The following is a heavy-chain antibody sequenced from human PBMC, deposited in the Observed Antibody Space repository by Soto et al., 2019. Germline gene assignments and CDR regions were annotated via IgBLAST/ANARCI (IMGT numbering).Heavy chain of an antibody. CDR1: GGSFSGYY. CDR2: INHSGST. D-gene: IGHD2-2*01. J-gene: IGHJ6*03. Sequence: SETLSLTCAVYGGSFSGYYWSWIRQPPGKGLEWIGEINHSGSTNYNPSLKSRVTISVEQSKNQFSLKMSSVTAADTAVNYRARERPVPAAIAWNSEGGGEYYYYYDMDVWGKGTTVTVSS. V-gene: IGHV4-34*01. CDR3: ARERPVPAAIAWNSEGGGEYYYYYDMDV.